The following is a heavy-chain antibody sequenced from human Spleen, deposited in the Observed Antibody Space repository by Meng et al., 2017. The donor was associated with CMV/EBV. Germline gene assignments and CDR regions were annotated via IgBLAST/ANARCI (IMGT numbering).Heavy chain of an antibody. V-gene: IGHV3-74*01. J-gene: IGHJ4*02. CDR3: ARVNPITIVVVPAAKHRPKGSFDY. D-gene: IGHD2-2*01. CDR2: IDSARGFT. Sequence: GESLKISCAASGFTFSDYWLHWVRQVPGKGLVWVSLIDSARGFTTYADSVKGRFIISRDNAKNTLYLQMNSLRAEDTAVYYCARVNPITIVVVPAAKHRPKGSFDYWGQGTLVTVSS. CDR1: GFTFSDYW.